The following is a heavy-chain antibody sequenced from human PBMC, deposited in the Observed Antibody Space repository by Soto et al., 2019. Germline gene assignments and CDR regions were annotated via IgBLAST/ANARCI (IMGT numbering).Heavy chain of an antibody. CDR1: GASISSNF. V-gene: IGHV4-59*08. CDR3: ARQGFGALHGLVHV. CDR2: VHYSWGS. D-gene: IGHD3-10*01. Sequence: SETLSLTCSVSGASISSNFWSWIRQTPGKGLEWIGYVHYSWGSNYNPSLKGRVAISLDTSKSQFSLKLTSVTATDTAVYYCARQGFGALHGLVHVWGQGTTVTVSS. J-gene: IGHJ6*02.